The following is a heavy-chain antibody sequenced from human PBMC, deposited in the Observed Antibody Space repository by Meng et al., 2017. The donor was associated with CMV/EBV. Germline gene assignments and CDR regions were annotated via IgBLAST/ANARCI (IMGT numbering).Heavy chain of an antibody. Sequence: GSLRLSCTVSGGSISSSSYYWGWIRQPPGKGLEWIGSIYYSGSTYYNPSLKSRVTISVDTSKNQFSLKLSSVTAADTAVYYCAREGMVSYYYYYGMDVWGQGTTVTVSS. CDR3: AREGMVSYYYYYGMDV. D-gene: IGHD4/OR15-4a*01. CDR2: IYYSGST. CDR1: GGSISSSSYY. V-gene: IGHV4-39*07. J-gene: IGHJ6*02.